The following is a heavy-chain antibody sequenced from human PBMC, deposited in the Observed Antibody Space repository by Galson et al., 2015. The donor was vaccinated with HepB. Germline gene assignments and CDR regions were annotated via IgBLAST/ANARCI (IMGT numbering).Heavy chain of an antibody. CDR1: GFTFSSYS. D-gene: IGHD3-3*01. CDR2: ISSSSSYI. V-gene: IGHV3-21*01. CDR3: AIWSGQARTQQNNWFDP. J-gene: IGHJ5*02. Sequence: SLRLSCAASGFTFSSYSMNWVRQAPGKGLEWVSSISSSSSYIYYADSVKGRFTISRDNAKNSLYLQMNSLRAEDTAVYYCAIWSGQARTQQNNWFDPWGQGTLVTVSS.